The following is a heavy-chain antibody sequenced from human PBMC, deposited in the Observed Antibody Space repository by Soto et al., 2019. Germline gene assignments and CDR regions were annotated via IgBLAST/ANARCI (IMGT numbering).Heavy chain of an antibody. V-gene: IGHV1-18*01. D-gene: IGHD2-21*01. CDR3: ARVEYCGGNCYSMGGHY. Sequence: ASVKVSCKASGYTFTSYGISWVRQAPGQGLEWMGWISTYNGNTNYAQKLQGRVTMTTDTSTSTAYMELRSLRSDDTAVYYCARVEYCGGNCYSMGGHYWGQGTLVTVS. J-gene: IGHJ4*02. CDR1: GYTFTSYG. CDR2: ISTYNGNT.